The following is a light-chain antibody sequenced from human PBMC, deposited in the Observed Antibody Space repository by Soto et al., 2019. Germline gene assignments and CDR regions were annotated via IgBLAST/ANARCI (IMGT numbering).Light chain of an antibody. CDR1: QTGSGDY. CDR2: GAS. V-gene: IGKV3-20*01. CDR3: QKYGDLSIT. Sequence: VLTQSPGTLSLSAGQGATLSCRASQTGSGDYLAWYQQKSGQAPRLLIYGASRRATGIPGRFSGSGSGIDFALTISRLEPEDFAVYYCQKYGDLSITFGQGTRLEIK. J-gene: IGKJ5*01.